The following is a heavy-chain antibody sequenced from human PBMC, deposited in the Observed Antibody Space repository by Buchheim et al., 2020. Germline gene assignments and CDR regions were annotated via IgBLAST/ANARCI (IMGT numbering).Heavy chain of an antibody. CDR2: ISGSGGST. CDR3: AKATDSSSWYLGYYYGMDV. Sequence: EVQLLESGGGLVQPGGSLRLSCAASGFTFSSYAMSWVRQAPGKGLGWVSAISGSGGSTYYADSVKGRFTISRDNSKNTLYLQMNSLRAEDTAVYYCAKATDSSSWYLGYYYGMDVWGQGTT. V-gene: IGHV3-23*01. D-gene: IGHD6-13*01. J-gene: IGHJ6*02. CDR1: GFTFSSYA.